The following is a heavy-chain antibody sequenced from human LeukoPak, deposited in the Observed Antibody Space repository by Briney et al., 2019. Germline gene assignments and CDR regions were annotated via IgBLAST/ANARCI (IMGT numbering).Heavy chain of an antibody. CDR2: ISAYNGNT. V-gene: IGHV1-18*01. Sequence: GASVKDSCKASGYTFTCYGISWVRQAPGQGLEWMGWISAYNGNTNYAQKLQGRVTMTTDTSTSTAYMELRSLRSDDTAVYYCARGVAPIAAAGLDYWGQGTLVTVSS. CDR3: ARGVAPIAAAGLDY. J-gene: IGHJ4*02. D-gene: IGHD6-13*01. CDR1: GYTFTCYG.